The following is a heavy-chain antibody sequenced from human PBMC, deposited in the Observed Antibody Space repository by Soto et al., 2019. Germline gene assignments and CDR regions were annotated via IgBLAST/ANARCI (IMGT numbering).Heavy chain of an antibody. V-gene: IGHV3-9*01. CDR2: ISWSSGTI. CDR1: GFTFDDSD. Sequence: EVALVESGGGLAQTGRSLSLSCAGSGFTFDDSDMYWVRQAPGKGLEWVSGISWSSGTIGYADSVKGRFTISRDNAKNSLYLEMSPLRPEDTAIYYCVKSPWSRRGDLDLWGRGTLVTVSS. J-gene: IGHJ2*01. CDR3: VKSPWSRRGDLDL. D-gene: IGHD2-8*01.